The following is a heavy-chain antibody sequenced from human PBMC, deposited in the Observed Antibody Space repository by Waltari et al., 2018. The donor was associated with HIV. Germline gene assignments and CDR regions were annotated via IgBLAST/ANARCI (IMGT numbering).Heavy chain of an antibody. CDR1: GFTFSSYA. J-gene: IGHJ4*02. CDR3: ARGGYGWLPDGY. Sequence: QVQLVESGGGVVQPGRSLSLSCAASGFTFSSYAIHWVRQAPGTGREGVAVISDDGSNKYYADSLKGRFTISRDNAKNTLYLQMNSLRAEDTAVYYCARGGYGWLPDGYWGQGTLVTVSS. V-gene: IGHV3-30-3*01. D-gene: IGHD5-18*01. CDR2: ISDDGSNK.